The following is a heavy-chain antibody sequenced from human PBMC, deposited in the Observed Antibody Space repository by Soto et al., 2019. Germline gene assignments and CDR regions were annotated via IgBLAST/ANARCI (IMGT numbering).Heavy chain of an antibody. J-gene: IGHJ6*02. Sequence: QVPLVESGGGVVQPGRSLRLSCAASGFTFSSYGMHWVRQAPGKGLEWVAVISYDGSNKYYADSVKGRFTISRDNSKNTLYLQMNSLRAEDTAVYYCAKDGSTIIGMMDVWGQGTTVTVSS. CDR2: ISYDGSNK. D-gene: IGHD1-26*01. CDR1: GFTFSSYG. CDR3: AKDGSTIIGMMDV. V-gene: IGHV3-30*18.